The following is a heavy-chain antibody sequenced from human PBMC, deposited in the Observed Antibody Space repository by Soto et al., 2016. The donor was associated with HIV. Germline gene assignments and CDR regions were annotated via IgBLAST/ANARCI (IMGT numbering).Heavy chain of an antibody. V-gene: IGHV3-23*01. CDR1: GFNFRGNA. CDR2: ISDSGFSA. J-gene: IGHJ4*02. D-gene: IGHD4-4*01. CDR3: AKDLLDYSANDY. Sequence: EVQLLESGGGLVQPGGSLRLSCIASGFNFRGNAMNWVRQATGKGLEWVAGISDSGFSAHYADSVKGRFTISRDNSKNILSLQMNTLRAEDTAIYYCAKDLLDYSANDYVGQGIPVTVS.